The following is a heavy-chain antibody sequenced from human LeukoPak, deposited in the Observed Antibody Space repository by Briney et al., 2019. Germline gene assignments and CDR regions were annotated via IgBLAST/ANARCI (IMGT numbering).Heavy chain of an antibody. V-gene: IGHV4-59*01. D-gene: IGHD2-8*01. Sequence: SETLSLTCTVSGGSISSYYWSWIRQPPGKGLEWIGYIYYSGSTNYNPSLRSRVTISVDTSKNQFSLKLSSVTAADTAVYYCAKNGRAFDIWGQGTMVTVSS. CDR1: GGSISSYY. CDR3: AKNGRAFDI. J-gene: IGHJ3*02. CDR2: IYYSGST.